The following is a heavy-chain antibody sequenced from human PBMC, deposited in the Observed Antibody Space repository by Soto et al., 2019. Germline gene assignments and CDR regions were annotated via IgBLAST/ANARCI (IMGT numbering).Heavy chain of an antibody. V-gene: IGHV1-24*01. D-gene: IGHD2-2*01. Sequence: ASMKVSCTVSGYTLTELSIHWVRQAPGKGLEWMGGFDPEDGETIYAQKFQGRVTMTEDTSTDTAYMELSSLRSEDTAVYYCASNDIVVVPAALSAGYYGMDVWGQGTTVTVSS. CDR3: ASNDIVVVPAALSAGYYGMDV. J-gene: IGHJ6*02. CDR2: FDPEDGET. CDR1: GYTLTELS.